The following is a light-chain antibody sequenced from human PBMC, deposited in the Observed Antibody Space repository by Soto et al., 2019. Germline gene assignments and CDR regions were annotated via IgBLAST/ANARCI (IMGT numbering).Light chain of an antibody. CDR2: KVS. CDR1: QGLVYRNGNTF. J-gene: IGKJ2*01. V-gene: IGKV2-30*01. CDR3: LQYTHWPHT. Sequence: DVVMTQSPLSLPVTLGQPASISCRSSQGLVYRNGNTFLDWFFQRPGQSPRRLIYKVSNRDSGVPERFSGSGSGTDFTVNISRVEAEDVGVYDSLQYTHWPHTFGQPTNLEI.